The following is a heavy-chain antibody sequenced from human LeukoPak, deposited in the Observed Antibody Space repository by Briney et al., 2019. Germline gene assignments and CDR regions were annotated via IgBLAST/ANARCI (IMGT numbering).Heavy chain of an antibody. V-gene: IGHV3-15*01. D-gene: IGHD3-10*01. Sequence: PGGPLRLSCEASGFSFTNTWMSWVRQAPGKGLEWVGRVKSKADDGTTDYAAPVQGRFTISRDDSKNTLSLQMNSLKTEDTAVYYCATEGGSGSYYGDDAFDMWGQGTMVTVSS. J-gene: IGHJ3*02. CDR1: GFSFTNTW. CDR3: ATEGGSGSYYGDDAFDM. CDR2: VKSKADDGTT.